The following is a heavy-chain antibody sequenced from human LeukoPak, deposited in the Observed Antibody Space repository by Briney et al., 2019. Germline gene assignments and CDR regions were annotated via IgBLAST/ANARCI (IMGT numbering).Heavy chain of an antibody. Sequence: GRSLRLSCAASGFTFSSYGMHWVRQAPGKGLEWVAVISYDGSNKYYADSVKGRFTISRDNSKNTLYLQMNSLRAEDTAVYYCARDLYDFWSGYYGYWGQGTLVTVSS. V-gene: IGHV3-30*03. J-gene: IGHJ4*02. CDR1: GFTFSSYG. CDR2: ISYDGSNK. CDR3: ARDLYDFWSGYYGY. D-gene: IGHD3-3*01.